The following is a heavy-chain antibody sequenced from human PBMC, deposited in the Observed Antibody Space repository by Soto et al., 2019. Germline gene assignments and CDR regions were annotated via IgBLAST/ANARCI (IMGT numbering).Heavy chain of an antibody. CDR1: GYTFTSSD. CDR2: VKPNSGRA. Sequence: QVQLVQSGAEVKKPGASVKVSCKASGYTFTSSDFNWVRQASGQGLEWMGWVKPNSGRACYAHKLQGRVTTTWTISRSTIYLELSSLTSGDTAVYYCTRGARDYWGQGTLVTVSS. J-gene: IGHJ4*02. V-gene: IGHV1-8*01. CDR3: TRGARDY.